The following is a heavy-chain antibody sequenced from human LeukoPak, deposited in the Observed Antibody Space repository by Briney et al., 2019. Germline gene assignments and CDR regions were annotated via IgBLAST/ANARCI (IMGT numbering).Heavy chain of an antibody. V-gene: IGHV3-7*01. J-gene: IGHJ4*02. D-gene: IGHD5-18*01. CDR1: GFTFGTYW. CDR2: IKPDGSHI. Sequence: GGSLRLSCAASGFTFGTYWMNCVRPAPGGGGEWGSNIKPDGSHIYYVDSVKGRFTLSRENAKNSLYVQKRRVRAENTAIYYFATDASGDSYAADWGQGTRVTVSS. CDR3: ATDASGDSYAAD.